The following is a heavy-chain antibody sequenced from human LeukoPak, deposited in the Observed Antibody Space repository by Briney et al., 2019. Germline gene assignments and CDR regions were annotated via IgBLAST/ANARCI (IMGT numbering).Heavy chain of an antibody. CDR2: INHSGST. Sequence: SETLSLTCAVYGGSFSGYYWSWIRQPPGKGLEWIGEINHSGSTNYNPSLKSRVTISVDTSKNQFSLKLSSVTAADTAVYYCAGGPLYYYDSSGYRFDYWGQGTLVTVSS. J-gene: IGHJ4*02. CDR3: AGGPLYYYDSSGYRFDY. CDR1: GGSFSGYY. V-gene: IGHV4-34*01. D-gene: IGHD3-22*01.